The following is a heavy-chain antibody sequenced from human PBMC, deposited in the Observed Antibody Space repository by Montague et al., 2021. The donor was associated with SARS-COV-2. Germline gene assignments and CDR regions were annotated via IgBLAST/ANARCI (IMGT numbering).Heavy chain of an antibody. D-gene: IGHD4-17*01. CDR2: IYWDDDK. V-gene: IGHV2-5*02. Sequence: PALVKPTQTLTLTCTFSGFSLSTSGVGVGWIRQPPGKALEWLAIIYWDDDKPYSPPMKSRLTITKDTSKNQVVLTMTNMDPVDTATYYCAHSYGDYLFDYWGQGTLVTVSS. CDR1: GFSLSTSGVG. J-gene: IGHJ4*02. CDR3: AHSYGDYLFDY.